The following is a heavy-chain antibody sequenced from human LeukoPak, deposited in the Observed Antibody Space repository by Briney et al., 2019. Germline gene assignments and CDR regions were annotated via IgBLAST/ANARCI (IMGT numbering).Heavy chain of an antibody. CDR1: GDSISTYY. D-gene: IGHD3-10*01. Sequence: PSETLSLTCPVSGDSISTYYWSWIRQPPGKGLEWIGYIYYSGSTSYNPSLKSRVTISVDTSKNQFSLKLSSVTAADTAVYYCARGAWFGTGYYYYGMDVWGQGTTVTVSS. V-gene: IGHV4-59*12. CDR2: IYYSGST. J-gene: IGHJ6*02. CDR3: ARGAWFGTGYYYYGMDV.